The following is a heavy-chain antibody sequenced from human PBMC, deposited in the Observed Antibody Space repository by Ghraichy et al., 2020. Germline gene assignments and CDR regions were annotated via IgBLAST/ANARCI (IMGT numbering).Heavy chain of an antibody. V-gene: IGHV1-18*04. J-gene: IGHJ3*02. CDR1: GYTFTSNG. CDR2: ISGYSGNT. Sequence: ASVKVSCKASGYTFTSNGISWVRQAPGQGLEWMGWISGYSGNTNYAQKLQGRVTMTTDTSTSTAYMELRSLRSDDTAVYYCARETWIGMMGAVAGIHGAFDIWGQGTMVTVSS. CDR3: ARETWIGMMGAVAGIHGAFDI. D-gene: IGHD6-19*01.